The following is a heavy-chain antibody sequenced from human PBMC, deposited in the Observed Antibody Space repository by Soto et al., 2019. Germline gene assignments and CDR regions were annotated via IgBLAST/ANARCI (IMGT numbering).Heavy chain of an antibody. CDR3: ARHGQLALFDQ. D-gene: IGHD6-6*01. J-gene: IGHJ5*02. V-gene: IGHV5-10-1*01. CDR1: GYSFPSYW. CDR2: IDPSDSYI. Sequence: GESLKISCQGSGYSFPSYWISWVRQMPGKGLQWMGRIDPSDSYIDYSPSFEGHVNISIDKSINTAYLQWSSLKASDTAIYYCARHGQLALFDQWGQGTLVTVSS.